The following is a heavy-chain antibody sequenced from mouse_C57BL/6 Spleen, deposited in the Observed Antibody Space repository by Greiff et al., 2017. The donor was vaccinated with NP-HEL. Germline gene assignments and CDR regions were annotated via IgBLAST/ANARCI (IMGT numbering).Heavy chain of an antibody. CDR3: ARRGSSRGAIDY. CDR2: IYWDDDK. Sequence: QVTLKACGPGILQPSQTLSLTCSFSGFSLSTSGMGVSWLRPPPGKGLEWLVHIYWDDDKRYNPSLKSRLTISKDTSRNQVFLKITSVDTADTATYYCARRGSSRGAIDYWGQGTSVTVSS. D-gene: IGHD1-3*01. V-gene: IGHV8-12*01. CDR1: GFSLSTSGMG. J-gene: IGHJ4*01.